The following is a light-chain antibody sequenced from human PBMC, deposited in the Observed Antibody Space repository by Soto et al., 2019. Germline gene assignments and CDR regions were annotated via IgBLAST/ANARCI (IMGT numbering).Light chain of an antibody. CDR3: QQYNNWPRT. J-gene: IGKJ1*01. CDR2: DAS. V-gene: IGKV3-15*01. CDR1: KSVSST. Sequence: EIVMTQSPAPLSVSPGEGATLSCRASKSVSSTFAGYQLKPGQAPSLRIYDASTRATGIPARFSGSGSGTEFTLTISSLQSEDFAVYYCQQYNNWPRTFGQGTKVEIK.